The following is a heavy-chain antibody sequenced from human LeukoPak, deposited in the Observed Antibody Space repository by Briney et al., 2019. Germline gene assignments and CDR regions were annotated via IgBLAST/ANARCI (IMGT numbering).Heavy chain of an antibody. CDR2: MNPNSGNT. J-gene: IGHJ4*02. CDR1: GYTFTSYD. D-gene: IGHD1-26*01. Sequence: GASVKVSCKASGYTFTSYDINWVRQATGQGLEWMGWMNPNSGNTGYAQKFQGRVTMTRNTSISTAYMELSSLRSEDTAVYYCARGPPTGPYDHGSYYSFDYWGQGTLVTVSS. V-gene: IGHV1-8*01. CDR3: ARGPPTGPYDHGSYYSFDY.